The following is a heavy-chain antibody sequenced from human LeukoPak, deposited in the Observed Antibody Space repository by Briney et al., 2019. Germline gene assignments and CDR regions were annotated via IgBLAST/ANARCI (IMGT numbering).Heavy chain of an antibody. J-gene: IGHJ4*02. CDR2: IYYTGMT. V-gene: IGHV4-59*08. CDR1: DGSISNYF. D-gene: IGHD2-2*01. Sequence: SETLSLTCTVPDGSISNYFWSWIRQPPGKGLEWIGYIYYTGMTNSNPSLKSRVTISMDTSKNQFSLNLRSVTAADTAIYYCARHGRMVILSKFSTGIDQWGQGTLVTVSS. CDR3: ARHGRMVILSKFSTGIDQ.